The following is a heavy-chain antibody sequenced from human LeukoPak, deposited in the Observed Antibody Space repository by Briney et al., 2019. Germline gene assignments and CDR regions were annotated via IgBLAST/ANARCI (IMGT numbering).Heavy chain of an antibody. D-gene: IGHD6-19*01. Sequence: GESLKISCKGSGYSFTSYWIGWVRQMPGKGLEWMGIIYPGDSDTRYSPSFQGQVTISADKSISTAYLQWSSLKASDTAMYSCARKNRTLAVAGNLGFDYWGQGTLVTVSS. CDR1: GYSFTSYW. V-gene: IGHV5-51*01. CDR3: ARKNRTLAVAGNLGFDY. CDR2: IYPGDSDT. J-gene: IGHJ4*02.